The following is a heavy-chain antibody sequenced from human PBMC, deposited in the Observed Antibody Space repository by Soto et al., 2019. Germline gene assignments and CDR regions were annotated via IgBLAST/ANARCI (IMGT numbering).Heavy chain of an antibody. CDR2: IDPSDSYT. CDR3: ASYDSSGYLTPDAFDI. D-gene: IGHD3-22*01. J-gene: IGHJ3*02. CDR1: GYSFTSYW. V-gene: IGHV5-10-1*01. Sequence: GESLKISCKGSGYSFTSYWISWVRQMPGKGLGWMGRIDPSDSYTNYSPSFQGHVTISADKSISTAYLQWSSLKASDTAMYYCASYDSSGYLTPDAFDIWGQGTMVTVSS.